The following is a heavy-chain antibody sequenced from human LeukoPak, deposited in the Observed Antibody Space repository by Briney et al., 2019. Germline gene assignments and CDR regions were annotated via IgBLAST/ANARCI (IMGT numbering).Heavy chain of an antibody. J-gene: IGHJ3*02. CDR2: IYYSGST. CDR1: GGSISTYY. CDR3: ARDPTRRNDAFDI. V-gene: IGHV4-59*01. Sequence: PSEALSLTCTVSGGSISTYYWSWIRRPPGKGLEWIGYIYYSGSTNYNPSLKSRVTISVDTSKNQFSLKLSSVTAADTAVYYCARDPTRRNDAFDIWGQGTMVTVSS.